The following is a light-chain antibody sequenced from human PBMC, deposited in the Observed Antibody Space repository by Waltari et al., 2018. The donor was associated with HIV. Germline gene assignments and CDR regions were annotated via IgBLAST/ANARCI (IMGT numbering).Light chain of an antibody. CDR1: SNYLWGNTL. Sequence: QSALIQLASLYGSPGESIILSSLGDSNYLWGNTLVSGYQQHPRTAPKLIMYRVNTRPSDVSSRFSVAKTGDTAALTISGLQAEDAAVYFCCSYAGADTPVVFGGGTKLTVL. J-gene: IGLJ2*01. CDR3: CSYAGADTPVV. V-gene: IGLV2-23*02. CDR2: RVN.